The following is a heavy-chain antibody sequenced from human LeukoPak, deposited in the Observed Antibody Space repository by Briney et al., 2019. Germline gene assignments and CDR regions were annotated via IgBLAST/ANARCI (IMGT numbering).Heavy chain of an antibody. CDR1: GFTFSSYS. D-gene: IGHD6-6*01. J-gene: IGHJ4*02. V-gene: IGHV3-21*01. CDR2: ISSSSSYI. Sequence: GGSLRLSCAASGFTFSSYSMNWVRQAPGKGLEWVSSISSSSSYIYCADSVKGRFTISRDNAKNSLYLQMNSLRAEDTAVYYCARVGIAARYFDYWGQGTLVTVSS. CDR3: ARVGIAARYFDY.